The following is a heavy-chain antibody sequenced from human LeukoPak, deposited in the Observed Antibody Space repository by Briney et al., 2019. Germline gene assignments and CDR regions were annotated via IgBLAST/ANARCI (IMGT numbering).Heavy chain of an antibody. V-gene: IGHV3-74*01. CDR3: LAGYYYYYMDV. D-gene: IGHD3-16*01. CDR1: GFAFSNYW. Sequence: PGGPLRLSCAASGFAFSNYWLHWVRQAPGKGLEWVARINTHGSSTNYADSVKGRFTISRDNAKNTLYLQMTSPSAEDTAAYYALAGYYYYYMDVWGKGTTVTVSS. CDR2: INTHGSST. J-gene: IGHJ6*03.